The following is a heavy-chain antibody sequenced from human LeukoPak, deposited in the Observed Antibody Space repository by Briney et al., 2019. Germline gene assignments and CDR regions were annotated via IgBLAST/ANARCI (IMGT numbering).Heavy chain of an antibody. J-gene: IGHJ4*02. CDR3: ARARGYSYGYLDY. V-gene: IGHV4-39*01. Sequence: SETLSLTCTVSGGPISSSSYYWGWIRQPPGKGLEWIGSIYYTGSTYYNPSLKSRVTIFVDTSKNQFSLKLSSATAADTAVYYCARARGYSYGYLDYWGQGTLVTVSS. D-gene: IGHD5-18*01. CDR2: IYYTGST. CDR1: GGPISSSSYY.